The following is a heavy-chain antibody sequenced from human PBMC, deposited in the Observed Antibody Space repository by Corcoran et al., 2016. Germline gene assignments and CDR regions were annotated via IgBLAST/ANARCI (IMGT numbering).Heavy chain of an antibody. CDR3: ARGKWGQGSYAFDI. CDR2: IYYSGST. V-gene: IGHV4-39*07. D-gene: IGHD2-8*01. CDR1: GGSISSSSYY. J-gene: IGHJ3*02. Sequence: QLQLQESGPGLVKPSETLSLTCTVSGGSISSSSYYWGWIRQPPGKGLGWIGSIYYSGSTYYNPSLKSRVTISVDTSKNKFSLKLSSVTAADRAVYYCARGKWGQGSYAFDIWGQGTIVTVSS.